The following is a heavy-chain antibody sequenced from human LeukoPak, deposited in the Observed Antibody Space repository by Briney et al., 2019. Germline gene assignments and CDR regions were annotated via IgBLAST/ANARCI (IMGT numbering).Heavy chain of an antibody. D-gene: IGHD6-19*01. CDR1: GFTFSSYW. CDR3: ARVSSGWCNPVVDY. J-gene: IGHJ4*02. CDR2: INSDGSST. Sequence: GGSLRLSCAASGFTFSSYWMHWVRQAPGKGLVWVSRINSDGSSTNYADSVKGRFTISRDNAKNTLYLQMNSLRAEDTAVYYCARVSSGWCNPVVDYWGQGTLVTVSS. V-gene: IGHV3-74*01.